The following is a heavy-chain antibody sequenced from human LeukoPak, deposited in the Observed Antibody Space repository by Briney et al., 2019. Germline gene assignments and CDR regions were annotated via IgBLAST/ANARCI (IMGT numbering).Heavy chain of an antibody. V-gene: IGHV4-59*01. CDR2: IYYSGST. CDR3: AREVYYGSGTDMGADAFDI. J-gene: IGHJ3*02. CDR1: GVSISSNY. D-gene: IGHD3-10*01. Sequence: PSETLSLTCTVSGVSISSNYWRWIRQPPGQGLEGIGYIYYSGSTNYNPSLESRVSISVDTSKNQFSLKLSSVTAADTAVYYCAREVYYGSGTDMGADAFDIWGQGTMVTVSS.